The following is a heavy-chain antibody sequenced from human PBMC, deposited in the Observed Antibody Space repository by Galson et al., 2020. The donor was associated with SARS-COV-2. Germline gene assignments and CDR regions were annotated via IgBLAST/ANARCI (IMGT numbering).Heavy chain of an antibody. Sequence: SETLSLTCAVSGGPISSSNWRSWVRQPPGKGLEWIGEIYHSGSTNYNPSPKSRVTISVDKSKNQFSLKLSSVTAADTAVYYCARGSFSSSWYPRYYFDYWGQGTLVTVSS. D-gene: IGHD6-13*01. V-gene: IGHV4-4*02. J-gene: IGHJ4*02. CDR1: GGPISSSNW. CDR2: IYHSGST. CDR3: ARGSFSSSWYPRYYFDY.